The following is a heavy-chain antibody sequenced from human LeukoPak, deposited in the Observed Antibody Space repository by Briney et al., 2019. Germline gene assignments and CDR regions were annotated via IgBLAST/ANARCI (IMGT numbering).Heavy chain of an antibody. V-gene: IGHV3-30*18. J-gene: IGHJ4*02. CDR2: ISDDGSNK. D-gene: IGHD6-19*01. CDR3: AKSGYSSDHFDY. CDR1: GFTFSSYA. Sequence: GGSLRLSCAASGFTFSSYAMHWVRQAPGKGLEWVAVISDDGSNKYYADPVKGRFTISRDNSKNTLYLQMNSLRAEDTAVYYCAKSGYSSDHFDYWGQGTLVTVSS.